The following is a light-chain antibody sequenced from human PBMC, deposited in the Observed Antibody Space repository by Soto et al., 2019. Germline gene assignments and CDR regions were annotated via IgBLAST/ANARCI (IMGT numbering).Light chain of an antibody. CDR1: QSISSW. CDR3: QQYNSYPPWT. V-gene: IGKV1-5*03. Sequence: DIQMTQSPSTLSASVGDRVTITCRASQSISSWLAWYQQKPGKAPKLLIYKASSLESGVPSRFSSSGSGTEFTLTISSLQPDDFATYYCQQYNSYPPWTFGQGTKVEIK. CDR2: KAS. J-gene: IGKJ1*01.